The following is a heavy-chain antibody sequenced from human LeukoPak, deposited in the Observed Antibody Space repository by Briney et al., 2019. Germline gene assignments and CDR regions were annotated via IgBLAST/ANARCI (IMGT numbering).Heavy chain of an antibody. CDR2: ISKSSDAT. Sequence: AGGSLRLSCAASGFTFINYAMSWVRQAPGKGLEWVSLISKSSDATYYADSVKGRFIISRDNSKSTLYLQMNSLRAEDTALYYCARILGSYWTPGYDYWGQGTLVTVSS. D-gene: IGHD1-26*01. J-gene: IGHJ4*02. CDR1: GFTFINYA. V-gene: IGHV3-23*01. CDR3: ARILGSYWTPGYDY.